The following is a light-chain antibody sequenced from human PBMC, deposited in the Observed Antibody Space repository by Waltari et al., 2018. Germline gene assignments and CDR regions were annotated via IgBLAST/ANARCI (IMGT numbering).Light chain of an antibody. Sequence: EIVLPQSPGSLSSSPGERVTLSGRASQSVSRALAWYQQKPGQAPRLLIFGASNRSTGIPDRFSGSGSETDFSLTISRLEPEDFAVYYCQHYVRLPATFGRGTKVEIK. J-gene: IGKJ1*01. CDR3: QHYVRLPAT. CDR1: QSVSRA. V-gene: IGKV3-20*01. CDR2: GAS.